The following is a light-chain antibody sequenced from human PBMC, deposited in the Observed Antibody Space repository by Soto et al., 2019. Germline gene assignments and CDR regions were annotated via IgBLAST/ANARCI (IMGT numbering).Light chain of an antibody. CDR1: QGISTY. CDR2: AAY. Sequence: DIQLTQSPAFLSASVGDRVTITCRASQGISTYLAWYQQKPGKAPTLLIYAAYTLQSGVPSRFRGSGSGTEFTLTISSLQPEDFATYSCQQLNTYPLTCGQGTKVEIK. V-gene: IGKV1-9*01. CDR3: QQLNTYPLT. J-gene: IGKJ1*01.